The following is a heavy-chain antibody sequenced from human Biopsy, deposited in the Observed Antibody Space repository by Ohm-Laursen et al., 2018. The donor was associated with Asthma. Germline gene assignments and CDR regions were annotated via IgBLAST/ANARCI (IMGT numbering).Heavy chain of an antibody. CDR3: ARCQVGYSSGWSLLLKKIYYSGMDV. V-gene: IGHV1-69*01. Sequence: SSVKVSCKAPGGTFSNFAISWVRQAPGQGLEWLGGIMTVFGTTNYAQKFQGRVTITADESTSTAYMESTSLRSEDTAIYYCARCQVGYSSGWSLLLKKIYYSGMDVWGQGTAVTVSS. CDR2: IMTVFGTT. CDR1: GGTFSNFA. D-gene: IGHD6-19*01. J-gene: IGHJ6*02.